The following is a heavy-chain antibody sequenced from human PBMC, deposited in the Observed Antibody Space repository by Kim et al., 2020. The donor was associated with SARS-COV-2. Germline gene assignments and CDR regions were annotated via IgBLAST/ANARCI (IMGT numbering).Heavy chain of an antibody. V-gene: IGHV3-48*02. CDR1: GFTFSAYS. CDR3: VRDYRYALDY. J-gene: IGHJ4*02. CDR2: ISGSSNTI. Sequence: GGSLRLSCAASGFTFSAYSMNWVRQAPGKGLEWVSYISGSSNTIHYADSVKGRFTISRDNAKNSLYLQMNSLQDEDTAVYYCVRDYRYALDYWGQGTVVT. D-gene: IGHD2-2*01.